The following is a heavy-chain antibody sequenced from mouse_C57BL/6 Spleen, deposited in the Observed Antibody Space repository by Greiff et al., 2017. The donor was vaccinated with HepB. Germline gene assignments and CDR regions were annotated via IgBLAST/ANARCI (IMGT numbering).Heavy chain of an antibody. CDR1: GYTFTGYW. D-gene: IGHD2-4*01. Sequence: VKLMESGAELMKPGASVKLSCKATGYTFTGYWIEWVKQRPGHGLEWIGEILPGSGSTNNNEKFKGKATFTADTSSNTAYMQLSSLTTEDSAIYYCARWRDYDGYAMDFWGQGTSVTVCS. J-gene: IGHJ4*01. CDR2: ILPGSGST. CDR3: ARWRDYDGYAMDF. V-gene: IGHV1-9*01.